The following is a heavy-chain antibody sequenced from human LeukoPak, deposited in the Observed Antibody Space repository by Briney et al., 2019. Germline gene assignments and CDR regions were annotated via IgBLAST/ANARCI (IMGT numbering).Heavy chain of an antibody. CDR1: GFTFDNYA. D-gene: IGHD3-16*01. J-gene: IGHJ3*02. Sequence: GRSLRLSCAASGFTFDNYAMHWVRQAPGKGLDWVSYISWNSGLKGYADSVKGRFTISRDNAKNSLVLQMNSVTTEDTALYYCAKLGGSFDIWGQGTMVVVSS. CDR2: ISWNSGLK. V-gene: IGHV3-9*01. CDR3: AKLGGSFDI.